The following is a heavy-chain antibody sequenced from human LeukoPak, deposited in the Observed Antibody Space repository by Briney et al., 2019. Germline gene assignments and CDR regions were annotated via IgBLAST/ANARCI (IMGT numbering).Heavy chain of an antibody. V-gene: IGHV3-30*04. J-gene: IGHJ4*02. CDR1: GFTFSSYA. D-gene: IGHD6-13*01. Sequence: PGRSLRLSCAASGFTFSSYAMHWVRQAPGKGLGWVAVISYDGSNKYYADSVKGRFTISRDNSKNTLYLQMNSLRAEGTAVYYCAREVSSRIDFDYWGQGTLVTVSS. CDR3: AREVSSRIDFDY. CDR2: ISYDGSNK.